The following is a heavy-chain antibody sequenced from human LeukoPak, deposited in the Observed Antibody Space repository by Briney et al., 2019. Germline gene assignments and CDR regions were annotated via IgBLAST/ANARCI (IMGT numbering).Heavy chain of an antibody. CDR2: ISAYNGNT. D-gene: IGHD3-10*01. CDR3: AREALVGVRGAAIYYYYYGMDV. Sequence: ASVTVSCKASGYTFTSYGISWVRQAPGQGLEWMGWISAYNGNTNYAQKLQGRVTMTTDTSTSTAYMELRSLRSDDTAVYYCAREALVGVRGAAIYYYYYGMDVWGQGTTVTVSS. V-gene: IGHV1-18*01. J-gene: IGHJ6*02. CDR1: GYTFTSYG.